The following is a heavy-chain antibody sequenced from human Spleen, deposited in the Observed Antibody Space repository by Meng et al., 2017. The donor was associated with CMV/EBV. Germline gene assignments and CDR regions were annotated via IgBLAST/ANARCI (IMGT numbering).Heavy chain of an antibody. V-gene: IGHV4-34*01. CDR2: INDSGST. J-gene: IGHJ4*02. D-gene: IGHD3-3*01. CDR1: GGSFSGHY. Sequence: SETLSLTCAVYGGSFSGHYWSWIRQPPGKGLEWIGDINDSGSTNYNPSLKSRLNISIDTSKNHFSLNLDSVTAADTAVYYCARDWRGFLDYWGQGTLVTVSS. CDR3: ARDWRGFLDY.